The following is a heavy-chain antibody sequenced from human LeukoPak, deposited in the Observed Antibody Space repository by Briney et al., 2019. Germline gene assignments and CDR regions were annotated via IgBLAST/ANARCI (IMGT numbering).Heavy chain of an antibody. CDR1: GGSISSSSYY. CDR2: IYYSGST. D-gene: IGHD3-22*01. CDR3: ARGDRNYYDSSGYWDY. J-gene: IGHJ4*02. V-gene: IGHV4-39*07. Sequence: SETLSLTCTASGGSISSSSYYWGWIRQPPGKGLEWIGSIYYSGSTYYNPSLKSRVTISVDTSKNQFSLKLSSVTAADTAVYYCARGDRNYYDSSGYWDYWGQGTLVTVSS.